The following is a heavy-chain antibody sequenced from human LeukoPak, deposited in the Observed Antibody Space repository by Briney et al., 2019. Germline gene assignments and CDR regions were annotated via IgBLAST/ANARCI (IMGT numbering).Heavy chain of an antibody. J-gene: IGHJ6*03. CDR3: AKGPGYMDV. CDR2: ISYDGSNK. Sequence: PGRSLRLSCAASGSTFSSYGMHWVRQAPGKGLEWVAVISYDGSNKYYADSVKGRFTISRDNSKNTLYLQMNSLRAEDTAVYYCAKGPGYMDVWGKGTTVTVSS. CDR1: GSTFSSYG. V-gene: IGHV3-30*18.